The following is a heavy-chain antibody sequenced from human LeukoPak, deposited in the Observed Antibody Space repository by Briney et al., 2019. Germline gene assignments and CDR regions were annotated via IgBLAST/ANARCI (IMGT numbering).Heavy chain of an antibody. CDR3: APQSAYCGGDCY. J-gene: IGHJ4*02. Sequence: GASVEVSCKASGGTFSSYAISWVRQAPGQGLEWMGRIIPILGIANYAQKFQGRVTITADKTTTTAYMELSSLRSEDTAVYYCAPQSAYCGGDCYWGQGTLVTVSS. V-gene: IGHV1-69*04. CDR2: IIPILGIA. CDR1: GGTFSSYA. D-gene: IGHD2-21*02.